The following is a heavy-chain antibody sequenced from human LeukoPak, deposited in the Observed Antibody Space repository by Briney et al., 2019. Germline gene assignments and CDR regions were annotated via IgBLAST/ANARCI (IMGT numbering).Heavy chain of an antibody. V-gene: IGHV4-39*01. Sequence: WGALSLTCTASGGSFTSSSYYWGWLRQPPGMGLEWLGSIYYSGSTYQIPSLKSRVTISTDTSKNQFSLKLKSVTAADTAVYYCARTSHDYGDHARPTYWGQGTLVTVSS. CDR1: GGSFTSSSYY. CDR3: ARTSHDYGDHARPTY. D-gene: IGHD4-17*01. J-gene: IGHJ4*02. CDR2: IYYSGST.